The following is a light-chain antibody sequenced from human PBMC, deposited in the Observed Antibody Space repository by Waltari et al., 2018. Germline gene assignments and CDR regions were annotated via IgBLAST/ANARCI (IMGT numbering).Light chain of an antibody. J-gene: IGKJ4*01. CDR3: QQYYRSPLT. Sequence: DIQMTQSPSSLSASVGDRVTITCRASQGIVNSLARYQQKPGKAPKVLLYGASRLESGVPSRFSGSGSGTDYTLTISSLQPEDFATYYCQQYYRSPLTFGGGTKVEIK. CDR2: GAS. V-gene: IGKV1-NL1*01. CDR1: QGIVNS.